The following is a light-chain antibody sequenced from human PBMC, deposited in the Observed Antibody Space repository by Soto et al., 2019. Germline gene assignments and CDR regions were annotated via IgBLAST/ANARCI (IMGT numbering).Light chain of an antibody. CDR2: DAS. J-gene: IGKJ1*01. CDR1: QSITTW. Sequence: DIQMTQSPSTLSASLGDRVTITCRASQSITTWLAWYQQKPGTAPKPLIYDASSLESGVPSRFSGSGSGTEFTLTISSLQPDDFATYYCHQYNSYSGTFGQGTKVDI. CDR3: HQYNSYSGT. V-gene: IGKV1-5*01.